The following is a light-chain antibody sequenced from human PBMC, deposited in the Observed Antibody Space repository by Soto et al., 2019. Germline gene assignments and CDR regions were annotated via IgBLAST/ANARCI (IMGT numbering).Light chain of an antibody. CDR1: QSISSW. V-gene: IGKV1-5*01. CDR2: DAS. J-gene: IGKJ2*01. CDR3: QQYNSYSEYT. Sequence: DIQMTQSPSTLSASVGDGVAITCRASQSISSWLAWYQQKPGKAPKLLIYDASSLESGVPSRFSGSGSGTEFTLTISSLQPDDFATYYCQQYNSYSEYTFGQGTKLAIK.